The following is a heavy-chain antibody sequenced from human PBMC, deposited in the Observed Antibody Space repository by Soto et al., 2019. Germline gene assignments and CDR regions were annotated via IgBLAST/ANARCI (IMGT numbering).Heavy chain of an antibody. D-gene: IGHD1-1*01. CDR2: ISAHNGNT. V-gene: IGHV1-18*01. Sequence: QVHLVQSGAEVKKPGASVKVSCKGSGYAFTTYGITWVRQAPGKGLEWMGWISAHNGNTNYAQKPQGRVTVTRDTSSSTAYMELRSLRSDDTAVYYFARGRYGDYWGQGALVTVSS. J-gene: IGHJ4*02. CDR3: ARGRYGDY. CDR1: GYAFTTYG.